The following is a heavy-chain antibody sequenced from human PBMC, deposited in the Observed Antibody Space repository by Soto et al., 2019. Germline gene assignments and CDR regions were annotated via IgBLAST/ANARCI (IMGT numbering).Heavy chain of an antibody. V-gene: IGHV3-7*01. Sequence: PGGSLRLSCAASGFTFSNYWMSWVRQAPGKGLEWVSNIKQDRSDKYYVDSVKGRFTISRDNAKNSLYLQMNSLRAEDTAVYYCARGKEVLLWFAEVDQLDYWGQGTLVTVSS. D-gene: IGHD3-10*01. J-gene: IGHJ4*02. CDR2: IKQDRSDK. CDR1: GFTFSNYW. CDR3: ARGKEVLLWFAEVDQLDY.